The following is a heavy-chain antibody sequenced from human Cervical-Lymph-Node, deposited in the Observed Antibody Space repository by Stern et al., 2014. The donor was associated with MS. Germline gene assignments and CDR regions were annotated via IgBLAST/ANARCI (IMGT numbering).Heavy chain of an antibody. CDR3: ARILYDGAYRGDY. CDR1: GFSLSNGRMG. Sequence: ESGPVLVKPTETLMLTCTVSGFSLSNGRMGVSWIRQPPGKALEWLAHIVSNDERSYSTSLKSRLTISKDTSRSQVVLTMTNMDPVDTATYFCARILYDGAYRGDYWGQGILVTVSS. J-gene: IGHJ4*02. CDR2: IVSNDER. D-gene: IGHD3-10*01. V-gene: IGHV2-26*01.